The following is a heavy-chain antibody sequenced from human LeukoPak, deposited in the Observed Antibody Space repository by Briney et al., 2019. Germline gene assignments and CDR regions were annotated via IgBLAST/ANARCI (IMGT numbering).Heavy chain of an antibody. J-gene: IGHJ4*02. Sequence: SETLSLTCAVYGGSFRGYYRSWIRQSAGEGLEWIGEINHFGTANYNPSLKSRVTISVDTSKNQFSLKLNSVTAADTGVYYCARGRREGLPYLGDWGQGTLVTVSS. CDR1: GGSFRGYY. CDR2: INHFGTA. CDR3: ARGRREGLPYLGD. V-gene: IGHV4-34*01. D-gene: IGHD1-26*01.